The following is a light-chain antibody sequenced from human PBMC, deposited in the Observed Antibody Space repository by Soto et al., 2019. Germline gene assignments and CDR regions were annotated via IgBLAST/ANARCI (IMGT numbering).Light chain of an antibody. CDR3: SSYAGNNNVV. CDR1: SSDVGDYKF. CDR2: EVS. V-gene: IGLV2-8*01. Sequence: QSALTQPPSASGSPGQSVTIFCTGTSSDVGDYKFVSWYQQHPGKAPKLLIYEVSRRPSGVPDRFSGSKSGNTASLTVSGLQAEYEADYYCSSYAGNNNVVFGGGTKLTVL. J-gene: IGLJ2*01.